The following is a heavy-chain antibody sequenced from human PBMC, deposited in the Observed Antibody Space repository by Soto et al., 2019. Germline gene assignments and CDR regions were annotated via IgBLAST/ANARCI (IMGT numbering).Heavy chain of an antibody. CDR3: ARGGAAAGYFDY. V-gene: IGHV1-8*01. Sequence: ASVKVSCKASGYTFTSYDINWVRQATGQGLEWMGWMNPNSGNTGYAQKFQGRVTMTRNTSISTAYMELSSLRSEDTAVYYCARGGAAAGYFDYWGQGTLVTVSS. CDR2: MNPNSGNT. CDR1: GYTFTSYD. J-gene: IGHJ4*02. D-gene: IGHD6-13*01.